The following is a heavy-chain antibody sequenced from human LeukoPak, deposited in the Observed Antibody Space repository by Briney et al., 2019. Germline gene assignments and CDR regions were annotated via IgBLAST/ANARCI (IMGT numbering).Heavy chain of an antibody. Sequence: SVKVSCKASGGTFSSYAISWVRQAPGQGLEWMGGIIPIFGTANYAQKFQGRVTITADESTSTAYMELSSLRSEDTAVYYCARGSSSIPRGLYYMDVWGKGTTVTVSS. J-gene: IGHJ6*03. V-gene: IGHV1-69*01. CDR3: ARGSSSIPRGLYYMDV. D-gene: IGHD6-6*01. CDR2: IIPIFGTA. CDR1: GGTFSSYA.